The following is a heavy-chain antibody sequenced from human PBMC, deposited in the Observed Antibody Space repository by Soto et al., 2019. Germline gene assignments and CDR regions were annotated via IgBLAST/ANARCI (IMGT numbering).Heavy chain of an antibody. V-gene: IGHV4-30-2*01. J-gene: IGHJ6*02. CDR2: IYPTGST. D-gene: IGHD3-16*01. CDR1: GGSISSGGYS. CDR3: ARAPPGPAPRWGV. Sequence: QLQLQESGSGLVKPSQTLSLTCTVSGGSISSGGYSWSWIRQIPGKGLEWIGYIYPTGSTYYNPSLKNRVTISIDTSQNQFSLHLTSMPAADTAVYYCARAPPGPAPRWGVWGHGTTVTVSS.